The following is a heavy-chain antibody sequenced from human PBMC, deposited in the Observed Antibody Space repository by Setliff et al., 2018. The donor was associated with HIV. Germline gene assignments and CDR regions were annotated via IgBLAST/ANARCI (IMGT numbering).Heavy chain of an antibody. CDR2: IIPILGVA. D-gene: IGHD3-3*01. V-gene: IGHV1-69*02. CDR1: RSTFNSHT. J-gene: IGHJ6*03. CDR3: VRGVQSPPHYSYYYMDV. Sequence: GASVKVSCKASRSTFNSHTINWVRQAPGQGLDWMGRIIPILGVANYAQRFQGKVTINADKSTSTAYMELNSLRFDDTAMYYCVRGVQSPPHYSYYYMDVWGEGTMVTVS.